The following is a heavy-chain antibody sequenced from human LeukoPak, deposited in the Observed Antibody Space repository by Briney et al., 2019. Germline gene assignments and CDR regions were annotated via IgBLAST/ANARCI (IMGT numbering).Heavy chain of an antibody. Sequence: SETLSLTCAVYGGSFSGYYWSWIRQPPGKGLEWIGEINHSGSTNYNPSLKSRVTISVDTSKNQFSPKLSSVTAADTAVYYCERVFRFGEWYNWFGPWGQGTRVTVSS. CDR1: GGSFSGYY. CDR3: ERVFRFGEWYNWFGP. D-gene: IGHD3-10*01. CDR2: INHSGST. V-gene: IGHV4-34*01. J-gene: IGHJ5*02.